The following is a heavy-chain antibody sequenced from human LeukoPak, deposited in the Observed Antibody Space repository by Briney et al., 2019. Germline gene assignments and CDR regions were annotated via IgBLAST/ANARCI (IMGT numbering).Heavy chain of an antibody. CDR2: INPNSGGT. CDR3: ARGYYGSGSYYVYYYYYYMDV. J-gene: IGHJ6*03. Sequence: ASVKVSCKASGYTFTGYYMHWVRQAPGQGLEWMGWINPNSGGTNYAQKFQGRVTMTRDTSISTAYMELSRLRSDDTAVYYCARGYYGSGSYYVYYYYYYMDVWGKGTTVTVSS. D-gene: IGHD3-10*01. V-gene: IGHV1-2*02. CDR1: GYTFTGYY.